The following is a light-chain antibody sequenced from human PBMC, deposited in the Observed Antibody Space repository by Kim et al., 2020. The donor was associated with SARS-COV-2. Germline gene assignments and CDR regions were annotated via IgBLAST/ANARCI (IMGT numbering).Light chain of an antibody. CDR3: QKCDSAPWT. J-gene: IGKJ1*01. CDR2: AAS. Sequence: GDRVTIACRASQDISNYLAWFQLKPGKAPKLLIYAASALQPGVPSRFSGSGSGTDFTLTVTSLQPEDVATYYCQKCDSAPWTFGQGTKVDIK. CDR1: QDISNY. V-gene: IGKV1-27*01.